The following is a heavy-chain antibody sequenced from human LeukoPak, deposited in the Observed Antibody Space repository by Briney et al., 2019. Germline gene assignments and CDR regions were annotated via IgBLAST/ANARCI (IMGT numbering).Heavy chain of an antibody. V-gene: IGHV3-7*01. CDR2: IRQDGSDK. J-gene: IGHJ4*02. CDR3: ARDKGFGGSSFDY. D-gene: IGHD3-10*01. CDR1: GFNLSNFW. Sequence: PGGSLRLSCVVSGFNLSNFWMSWVRQAPRKGLEWVATIRQDGSDKYFLDSVRGRFPISRDNAENSLYLQMNSLRGEDTAVYYCARDKGFGGSSFDYWGQGTLVTVSS.